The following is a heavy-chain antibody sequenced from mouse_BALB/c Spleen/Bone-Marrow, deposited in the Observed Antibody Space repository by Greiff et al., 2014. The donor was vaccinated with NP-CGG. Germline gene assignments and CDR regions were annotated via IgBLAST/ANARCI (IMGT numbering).Heavy chain of an antibody. CDR2: ISSGGSYT. J-gene: IGHJ2*01. D-gene: IGHD4-1*01. CDR3: ASLTGRDY. CDR1: GFTFSGYA. Sequence: EVQLVESGGGLVKSGGSLKLSCAASGFTFSGYAMSWVRQTPEKRLEWVATISSGGSYTYYPDSVKGRFTISRDNAKNTLYLQMSSLRSEDTAMYYCASLTGRDYWGQGTTLTVSA. V-gene: IGHV5-9-3*01.